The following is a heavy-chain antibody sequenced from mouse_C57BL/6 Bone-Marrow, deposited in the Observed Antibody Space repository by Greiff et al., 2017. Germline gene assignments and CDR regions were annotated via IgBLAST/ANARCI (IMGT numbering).Heavy chain of an antibody. J-gene: IGHJ1*03. CDR2: IDPSDSET. V-gene: IGHV1-52*01. CDR1: GYTFTSYW. D-gene: IGHD1-1*01. CDR3: AITTVVATDWYFDV. Sequence: QVQLQQPGAELVRPGSSVKLSCKASGYTFTSYWMHWVKQRPIQGLEWIGNIDPSDSETHYNQKFKDKATLTVDKSSSTAYMQLSSLTSEDSAVYYCAITTVVATDWYFDVWGTGTTVTVSS.